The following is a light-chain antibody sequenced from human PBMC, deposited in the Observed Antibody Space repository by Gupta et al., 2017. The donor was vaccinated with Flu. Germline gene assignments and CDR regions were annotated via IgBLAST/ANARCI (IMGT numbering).Light chain of an antibody. CDR3: QAWDSSTSVV. Sequence: PGQTASITCSGDKLGDKYVCWYQQKAGQSPVLVIYQDNKRPSGIPERFSGSNSGNTATLTISGTQAMDEADYYCQAWDSSTSVVFGGGTKLTVL. CDR1: KLGDKY. J-gene: IGLJ2*01. CDR2: QDN. V-gene: IGLV3-1*01.